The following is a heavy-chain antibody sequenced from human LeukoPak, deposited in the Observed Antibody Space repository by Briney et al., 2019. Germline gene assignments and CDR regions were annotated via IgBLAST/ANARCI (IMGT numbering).Heavy chain of an antibody. Sequence: PGGSLRLSCAASGFTFSSYGIHWVRQAPGKGLEWVAFIWYDGSNKYYADSVKGRFTISRDNSKNTLYLQMDSLRAEDTAVYYCARDRRSTSSFDYWGQGTLVTVSS. V-gene: IGHV3-33*01. CDR1: GFTFSSYG. D-gene: IGHD2-2*01. CDR2: IWYDGSNK. CDR3: ARDRRSTSSFDY. J-gene: IGHJ4*02.